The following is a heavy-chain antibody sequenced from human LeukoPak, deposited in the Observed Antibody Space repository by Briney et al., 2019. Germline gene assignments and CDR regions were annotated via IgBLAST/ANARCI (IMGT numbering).Heavy chain of an antibody. CDR1: GYTFTSYG. Sequence: GASVKVSCKASGYTFTSYGISWVRQAPGQGLEWMGWMNPNSGNTGYAQKFQGRVTMTRNTSISTAYMELSSLRSEDTAVYYCARGRPLLWFGEFDPWGQGTLVTVSS. V-gene: IGHV1-8*02. CDR3: ARGRPLLWFGEFDP. D-gene: IGHD3-10*01. CDR2: MNPNSGNT. J-gene: IGHJ5*02.